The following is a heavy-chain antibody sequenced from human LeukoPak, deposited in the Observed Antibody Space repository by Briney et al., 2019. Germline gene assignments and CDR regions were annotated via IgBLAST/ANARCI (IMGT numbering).Heavy chain of an antibody. V-gene: IGHV1-46*01. J-gene: IGHJ4*02. CDR2: INPSGGST. CDR1: GYTFTSYY. Sequence: SVKVSCRASGYTFTSYYMHWVRQAPGQGLEWMGIINPSGGSTSYTQKFQGRVTMTRDTSTSTVYMELSSLRSEDTAVYYCARTGGSSGHTFDYWGQGTLVTVSS. D-gene: IGHD3-22*01. CDR3: ARTGGSSGHTFDY.